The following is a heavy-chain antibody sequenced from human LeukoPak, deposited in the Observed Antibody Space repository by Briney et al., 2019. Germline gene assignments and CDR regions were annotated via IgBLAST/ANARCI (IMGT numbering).Heavy chain of an antibody. Sequence: ASVKVSCKASGGTFISYAISWVRQAPGQGVEWMGRIIPIFGTANYAQKFQGRVTITTDESTSTAYMELSSLRSEDTAVYYCARGGYSYGYGSPFDYWGQGTLVTVSS. CDR2: IIPIFGTA. V-gene: IGHV1-69*05. CDR1: GGTFISYA. D-gene: IGHD5-18*01. J-gene: IGHJ4*02. CDR3: ARGGYSYGYGSPFDY.